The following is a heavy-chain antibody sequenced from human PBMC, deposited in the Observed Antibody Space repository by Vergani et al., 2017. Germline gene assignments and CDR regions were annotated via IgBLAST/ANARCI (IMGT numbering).Heavy chain of an antibody. D-gene: IGHD1-1*01. V-gene: IGHV3-30*18. J-gene: IGHJ4*02. CDR1: GFTFSSYG. CDR3: AKDGNYNLDY. CDR2: ISYDGSNK. Sequence: VQLVESGGGLVKPGGSLRLSCAASGFTFSSYGMHWVRQAPGKGLEWVAVISYDGSNKYYADSVKGRFTISRDNSKNTLYLQMNSLRAEDTAVYYCAKDGNYNLDYWGQGTLVTVSS.